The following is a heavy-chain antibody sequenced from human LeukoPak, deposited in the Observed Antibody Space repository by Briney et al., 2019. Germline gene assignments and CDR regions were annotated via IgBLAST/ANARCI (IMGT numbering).Heavy chain of an antibody. J-gene: IGHJ6*03. D-gene: IGHD5-18*01. CDR1: GFTFDDYA. CDR2: ISWNSGSI. V-gene: IGHV3-9*03. CDR3: AKDAMAYYYYMDV. Sequence: GGSLRLSCAASGFTFDDYAMHWVRQAPGKGLEWVSGISWNSGSIGYADSVKGRFTISRDNAKNSLYLQMNSLRAEDMALYYCAKDAMAYYYYMDVWGKGTTVTVSS.